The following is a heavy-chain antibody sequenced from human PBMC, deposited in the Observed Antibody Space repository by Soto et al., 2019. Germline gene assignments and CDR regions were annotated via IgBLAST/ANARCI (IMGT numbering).Heavy chain of an antibody. J-gene: IGHJ3*02. Sequence: GASVKVSCKASGYTFTSYAMHWVRQAPGQRLEWMGWINAGNGNTKYSQKFQGRVTITRDTSASTAYMELSSLRSEDTAVYYCARSESYYYDSSGDSFDIWGQGTMVTVSS. CDR2: INAGNGNT. V-gene: IGHV1-3*01. CDR3: ARSESYYYDSSGDSFDI. D-gene: IGHD3-22*01. CDR1: GYTFTSYA.